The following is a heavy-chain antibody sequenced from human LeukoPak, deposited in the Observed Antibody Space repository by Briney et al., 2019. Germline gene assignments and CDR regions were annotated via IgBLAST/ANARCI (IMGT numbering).Heavy chain of an antibody. V-gene: IGHV3-33*01. Sequence: GGSLRLSCAASGFTFSNYGMHWVRQSPGKGLEWVALMWYDGSDKFYADSVRGRFTISRDNSKNTLYLQMNSLTVEDTAIYYCARDRLEAVAGDDYLDYWGQGTLVTVSS. CDR2: MWYDGSDK. CDR1: GFTFSNYG. CDR3: ARDRLEAVAGDDYLDY. D-gene: IGHD6-19*01. J-gene: IGHJ4*02.